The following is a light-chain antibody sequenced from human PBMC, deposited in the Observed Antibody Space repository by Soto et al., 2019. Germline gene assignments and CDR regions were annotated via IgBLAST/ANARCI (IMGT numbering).Light chain of an antibody. CDR1: QSISTY. CDR2: GAS. J-gene: IGKJ2*01. CDR3: QQSYITPYT. Sequence: DLQMTQSPSSLSASIGDRVTISCRASQSISTYLNWYQQKTGKAPNLLLFGASTLQSGVPSRFSGRASGSEFTRTISGLQPEDFATYFGQQSYITPYTFGQGTKLEIK. V-gene: IGKV1-39*01.